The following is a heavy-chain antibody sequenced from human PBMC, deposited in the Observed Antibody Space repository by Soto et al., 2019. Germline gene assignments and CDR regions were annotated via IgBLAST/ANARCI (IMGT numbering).Heavy chain of an antibody. CDR3: ARRRYCGYDCYHKHYYGMDV. CDR2: IITVLGTT. Sequence: QVQLVQSGADLKKTGSSVKVSCRASGDTFSSYVVNWVRQAPGRGLEWMGRIITVLGTTDYAQNFKGRVTITAEKSTKTVYMELSSLRSEDTAVYYCARRRYCGYDCYHKHYYGMDVWGQGTTVTVAS. D-gene: IGHD2-21*01. J-gene: IGHJ6*02. CDR1: GDTFSSYV. V-gene: IGHV1-69*08.